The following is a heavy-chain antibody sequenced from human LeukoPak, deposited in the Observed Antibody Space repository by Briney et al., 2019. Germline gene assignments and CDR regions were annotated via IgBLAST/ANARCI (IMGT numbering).Heavy chain of an antibody. J-gene: IGHJ5*02. D-gene: IGHD6-13*01. V-gene: IGHV3-30-3*01. Sequence: PGRSLRLSCAASGFTFSSYAMHWDRQAPGKGLEWVAVISYDGSNKYYADSVKGRFTISRDNSKNTLYLQMNSLRAEDTAVYYCARGLVLVPIYNWFDPWGQGTLVTVSS. CDR2: ISYDGSNK. CDR3: ARGLVLVPIYNWFDP. CDR1: GFTFSSYA.